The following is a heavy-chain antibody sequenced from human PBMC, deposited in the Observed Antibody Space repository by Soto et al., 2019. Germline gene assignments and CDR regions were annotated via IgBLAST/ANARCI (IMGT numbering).Heavy chain of an antibody. CDR3: ARGAVRIAACQEQSAVDI. CDR1: GYTFTNNG. D-gene: IGHD6-6*01. CDR2: VSPYGFT. V-gene: IGHV1-18*01. J-gene: IGHJ3*02. Sequence: QVQLGQSGGDLKKPGASVKVSCKTSGYTFTNNGIKWLRQAPEQGLEWMGWVSPYGFTNYGHKFQGRVTMATDRSTSTGYREVRSLTSDDSEVYFCARGAVRIAACQEQSAVDIWGQWTWCTVSS.